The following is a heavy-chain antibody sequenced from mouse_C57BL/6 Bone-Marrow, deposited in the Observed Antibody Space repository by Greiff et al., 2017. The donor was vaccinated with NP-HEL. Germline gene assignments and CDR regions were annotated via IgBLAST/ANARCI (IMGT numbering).Heavy chain of an antibody. D-gene: IGHD1-1*01. CDR2: ISDGGSYT. CDR1: GFTFSSYA. Sequence: EVQLVESGGGLVKPGGSLKLSCAASGFTFSSYAMSWVRQTPEKRLEWVATISDGGSYTYYPDNVKGRFTISRDNAKNNLYLQMSHLKSEDTAMYYGARERVYYGRGYYYAMDYWGQGTSVTVSS. J-gene: IGHJ4*01. CDR3: ARERVYYGRGYYYAMDY. V-gene: IGHV5-4*01.